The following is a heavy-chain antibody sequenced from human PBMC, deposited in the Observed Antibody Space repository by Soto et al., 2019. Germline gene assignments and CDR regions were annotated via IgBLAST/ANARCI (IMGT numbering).Heavy chain of an antibody. CDR1: GYSFTSYW. CDR2: IDPSDSYT. Sequence: LGESLKISCKGSGYSFTSYWISWVRQMPGKGLEWMGRIDPSDSYTNYSPSFQGHVTISADKSVSTAYLQWSSLKASDTAMYYCAGRIAADLGMDVWGQGTTVTVSS. D-gene: IGHD6-25*01. J-gene: IGHJ6*02. CDR3: AGRIAADLGMDV. V-gene: IGHV5-10-1*01.